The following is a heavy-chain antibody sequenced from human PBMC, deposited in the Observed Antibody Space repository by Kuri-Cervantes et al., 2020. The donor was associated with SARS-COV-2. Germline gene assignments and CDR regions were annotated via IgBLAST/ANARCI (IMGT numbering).Heavy chain of an antibody. CDR1: GFTFRSYA. J-gene: IGHJ4*02. CDR3: ARDRRGDY. CDR2: ISGGGGTI. Sequence: GESLKISCAASGFTFRSYAMAWVRQAPGKGLEWVALISGGGGTISYADSVKGRFTISRDNSKNTLSLQMNSLRVEDTAVYYCARDRRGDYWGQGTLVTVSS. D-gene: IGHD3-10*01. V-gene: IGHV3-23*01.